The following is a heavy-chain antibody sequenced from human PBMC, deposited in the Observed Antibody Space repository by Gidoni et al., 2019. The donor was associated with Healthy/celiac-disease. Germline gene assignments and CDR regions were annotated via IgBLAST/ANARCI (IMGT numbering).Heavy chain of an antibody. Sequence: EVQLLESGGGLVQPGGSLRLSCAATGFTFSSYAMSWVRQAPGKGLEWVSAISGRGGSTYYADAVKGRFTISRDNSKNTLYLQMNSLRAEDTAVYYCAKDVANYYYYYGMDVWGQGTTVTVSS. CDR2: ISGRGGST. V-gene: IGHV3-23*01. CDR3: AKDVANYYYYYGMDV. J-gene: IGHJ6*02. CDR1: GFTFSSYA. D-gene: IGHD2-21*01.